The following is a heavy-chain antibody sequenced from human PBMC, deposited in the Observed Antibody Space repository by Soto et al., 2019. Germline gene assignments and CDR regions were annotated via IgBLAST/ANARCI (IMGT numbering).Heavy chain of an antibody. Sequence: SETLSLTCSVSGGSISIFTYYWGWFRQPPGNGLEWIGTVYYNENAYYNPSLKRRVTITVDTAKNQFSLNLRFVTAADTAMYFCARRERHNGSPGCFDHWGQGTMVAV. CDR1: GGSISIFTYY. J-gene: IGHJ5*02. CDR3: ARRERHNGSPGCFDH. D-gene: IGHD5-12*01. V-gene: IGHV4-39*01. CDR2: VYYNENA.